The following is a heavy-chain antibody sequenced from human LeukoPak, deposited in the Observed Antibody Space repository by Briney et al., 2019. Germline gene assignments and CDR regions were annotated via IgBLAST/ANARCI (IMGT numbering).Heavy chain of an antibody. CDR2: INWNGGST. J-gene: IGHJ3*02. Sequence: GGSLRLSCAASGFTSDDYGMSWVRQAPGKGLEWVSGINWNGGSTGYADSVKGRFTISRDNAKHSLYLQMNSLRAEDTALYYCARVRRSSSWYYDAFDIWGQGTMVTVSS. V-gene: IGHV3-20*04. CDR1: GFTSDDYG. CDR3: ARVRRSSSWYYDAFDI. D-gene: IGHD6-13*01.